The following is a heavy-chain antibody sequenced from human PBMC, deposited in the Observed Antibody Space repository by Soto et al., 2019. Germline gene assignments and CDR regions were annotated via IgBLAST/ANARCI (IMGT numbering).Heavy chain of an antibody. CDR1: GDSISRGGYY. Sequence: QVQLQESGPGLVKPSQTLSLTCTVSGDSISRGGYYWNWLRQHPRKGLEWIGYIYHSGSTIYNPSLKSRVTVSVDTSKNRWSLELSSVSAADTAVYYCARDGAGAYGLGWFDPWGQGILVTVSS. V-gene: IGHV4-31*03. J-gene: IGHJ5*02. CDR3: ARDGAGAYGLGWFDP. D-gene: IGHD2-21*01. CDR2: IYHSGST.